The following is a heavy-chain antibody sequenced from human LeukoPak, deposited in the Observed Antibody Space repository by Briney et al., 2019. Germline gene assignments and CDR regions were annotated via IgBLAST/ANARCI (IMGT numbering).Heavy chain of an antibody. CDR2: IWYDGRDK. CDR3: AKDPYSYGSYFDY. Sequence: GGSLRLSCAASGFTFSGCGMHWVRQAPGKGLEWVAFIWYDGRDKYYTDSVKGRFTISRDNSKNTLYLQMNSLRAEDTAMYYCAKDPYSYGSYFDYWGQGSLVTVSS. V-gene: IGHV3-30*02. D-gene: IGHD5-18*01. CDR1: GFTFSGCG. J-gene: IGHJ4*02.